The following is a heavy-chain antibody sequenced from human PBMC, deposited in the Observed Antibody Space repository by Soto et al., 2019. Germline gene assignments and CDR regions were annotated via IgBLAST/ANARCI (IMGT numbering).Heavy chain of an antibody. J-gene: IGHJ6*02. CDR2: IYPHSGVT. CDR1: GYTFTDYF. Sequence: ASVKVSCKASGYTFTDYFIHWVRQAPGQGLEWMGWIYPHSGVTKIAQRFQGRVTMAGDTSISTAYMELNRVRSDDTAMYYCARGLAFYDLPYYYGMDVWGQGTTVTVSS. V-gene: IGHV1-2*02. D-gene: IGHD3-3*01. CDR3: ARGLAFYDLPYYYGMDV.